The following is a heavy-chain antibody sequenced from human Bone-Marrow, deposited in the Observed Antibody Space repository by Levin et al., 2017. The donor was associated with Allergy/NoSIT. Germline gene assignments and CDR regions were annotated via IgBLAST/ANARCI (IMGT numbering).Heavy chain of an antibody. J-gene: IGHJ4*02. D-gene: IGHD5-12*01. CDR3: ARQGYNSGFFRGFDS. CDR2: IFYSGST. V-gene: IGHV4-39*01. CDR1: RDSITTSKNY. Sequence: MSSETLSLTCNVSRDSITTSKNYWAWIRQPPGKGLEWIGHIFYSGSTHYNPSLKSRGTISADTSKNQFSLRPTSVTAADTAVYYCARQGYNSGFFRGFDSWGQGALVTVSS.